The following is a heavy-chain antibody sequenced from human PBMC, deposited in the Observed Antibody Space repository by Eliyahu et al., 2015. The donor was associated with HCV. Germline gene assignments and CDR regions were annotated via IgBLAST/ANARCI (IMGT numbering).Heavy chain of an antibody. CDR3: ARRKGGYSYGSFDY. Sequence: EVQLVESGGGLVQPGGSLXLSCAASGFXFGNXWMTWVRQAPGKGRGXVANIKEDGNEKYYVDSVKGRFVISRDNAKNSLHLQMNSLRAEDTAVYYCARRKGGYSYGSFDYWGQGTLVTVSS. CDR1: GFXFGNXW. CDR2: IKEDGNEK. V-gene: IGHV3-7*03. D-gene: IGHD5-18*01. J-gene: IGHJ4*02.